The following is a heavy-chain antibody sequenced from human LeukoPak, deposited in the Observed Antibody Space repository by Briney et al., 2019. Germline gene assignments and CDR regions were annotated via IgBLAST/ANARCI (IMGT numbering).Heavy chain of an antibody. CDR2: ISYDGSNK. CDR1: GFTFSSYA. Sequence: GRSLRLSCAASGFTFSSYAMHWVRQAPGKGLEWVAVISYDGSNKYYADSVKGRFTISRDNSKNTLYLQMNSPRAEDTAVYYCARVERQYQLPTASDAFDIWGQGTMVAVSS. CDR3: ARVERQYQLPTASDAFDI. D-gene: IGHD2-2*01. J-gene: IGHJ3*02. V-gene: IGHV3-30*01.